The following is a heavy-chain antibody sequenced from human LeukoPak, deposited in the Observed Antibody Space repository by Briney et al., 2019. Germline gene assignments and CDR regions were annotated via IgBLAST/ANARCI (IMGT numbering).Heavy chain of an antibody. CDR1: GFTFSNYA. V-gene: IGHV3-23*01. CDR2: ISGSGVST. J-gene: IGHJ4*02. D-gene: IGHD2-15*01. Sequence: GGSLRLPCRASGFTFSNYAMSWVRQAPGKGLEWVSTISGSGVSTYYADSFKGRFTISRDNSNNTLYLQMNSLRAEDTAIYYCAKKTSGGSPLRTFFDYWGQGTLVTVSS. CDR3: AKKTSGGSPLRTFFDY.